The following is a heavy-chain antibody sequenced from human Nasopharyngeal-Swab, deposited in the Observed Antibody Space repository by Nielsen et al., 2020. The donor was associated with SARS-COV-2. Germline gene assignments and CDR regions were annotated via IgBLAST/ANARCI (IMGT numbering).Heavy chain of an antibody. CDR2: INHSGST. D-gene: IGHD2-15*01. CDR1: GGSFSGYY. Sequence: SETLSLTCAVYGGSFSGYYWSWIRQPPGKGLEWIGEINHSGSTNYNPSLKSRVTISVDTSKNQLSLKLSSVTAADTAVYYCARDMGGCSGGSCYPWGQGTLVTVSS. CDR3: ARDMGGCSGGSCYP. J-gene: IGHJ5*02. V-gene: IGHV4-34*01.